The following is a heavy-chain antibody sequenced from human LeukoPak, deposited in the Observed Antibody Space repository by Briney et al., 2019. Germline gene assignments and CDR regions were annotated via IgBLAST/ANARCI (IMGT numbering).Heavy chain of an antibody. D-gene: IGHD6-6*01. Sequence: NPGGSLRLSCAASGFTFSDYYMSWIRQAPGKGLEWVSYISSSGSTIYYADSVKGRFTISRDNAKNSLYLQMNSLRAEDTAVYYCARDAASSTAARREYMDVWGKGTTVTVSS. CDR1: GFTFSDYY. CDR3: ARDAASSTAARREYMDV. J-gene: IGHJ6*03. CDR2: ISSSGSTI. V-gene: IGHV3-11*01.